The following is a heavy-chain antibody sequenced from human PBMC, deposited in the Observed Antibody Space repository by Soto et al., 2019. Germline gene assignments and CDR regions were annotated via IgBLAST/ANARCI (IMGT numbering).Heavy chain of an antibody. D-gene: IGHD6-6*01. J-gene: IGHJ6*02. CDR2: IYYSGST. Sequence: SETLSLTCTVSGGSISSYYWSWIRQPPGKGLEWIGYIYYSGSTNYNPSLKSRVTISVDTSKNQFSLKLSSVTAADTAVYYCARDRGSSYGMDVWGQGTTVTVS. CDR3: ARDRGSSYGMDV. CDR1: GGSISSYY. V-gene: IGHV4-59*01.